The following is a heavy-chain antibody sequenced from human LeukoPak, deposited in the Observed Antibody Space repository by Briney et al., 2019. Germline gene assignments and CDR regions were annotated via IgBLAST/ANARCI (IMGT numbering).Heavy chain of an antibody. Sequence: PGGSLRLSCAASGFTFSDYYMSWIREAPGKGLEWVSYISSSGSTIYYADSVKGRFTISRDNAKNSLYLQMNSLRAEDTAVYYCARDYDFWSGHQGFDPWGQGTLVTVSS. CDR2: ISSSGSTI. D-gene: IGHD3-3*01. CDR1: GFTFSDYY. V-gene: IGHV3-11*01. J-gene: IGHJ5*02. CDR3: ARDYDFWSGHQGFDP.